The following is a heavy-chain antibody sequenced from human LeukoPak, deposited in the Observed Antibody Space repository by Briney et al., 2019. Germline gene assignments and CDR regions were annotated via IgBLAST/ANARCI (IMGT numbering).Heavy chain of an antibody. V-gene: IGHV3-48*01. D-gene: IGHD6-19*01. CDR3: ARYATVAAHRDFDY. J-gene: IGHJ4*02. Sequence: PGGSLRLSCAASGFTFSSYEMNWVRQAPGKGLEWVSYISSSSSTTYYADSVKGRFTISRDNAKNSLYLQMNSLRAEDTAVYYCARYATVAAHRDFDYWGQGTLVTVSS. CDR1: GFTFSSYE. CDR2: ISSSSSTT.